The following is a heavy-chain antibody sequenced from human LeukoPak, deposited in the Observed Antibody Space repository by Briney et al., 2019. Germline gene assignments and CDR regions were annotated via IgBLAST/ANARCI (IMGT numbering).Heavy chain of an antibody. J-gene: IGHJ4*02. D-gene: IGHD3-10*01. V-gene: IGHV1-2*02. CDR3: ARSYGSGSSYFAY. CDR1: GYTFTGYY. CDR2: INPNSGVT. Sequence: ASVKVSCKASGYTFTGYYMHWVRQAPGQGLEWMGWINPNSGVTNYAQKFQGRVTMTRDTSISTAYMELSRLRSDDTAVYYCARSYGSGSSYFAYWGQGTMVTVSS.